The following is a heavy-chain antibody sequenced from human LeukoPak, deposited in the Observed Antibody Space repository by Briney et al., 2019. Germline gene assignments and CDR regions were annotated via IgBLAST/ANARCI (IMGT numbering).Heavy chain of an antibody. J-gene: IGHJ3*01. CDR1: GFTFSSYA. CDR2: ISGSGGST. CDR3: AKGTGVGGDHAFDF. V-gene: IGHV3-23*01. D-gene: IGHD2-21*01. Sequence: GGSLRLSCAVSGFTFSSYAMAWVRQAPGKGLEWVSGISGSGGSTYYADSLKGRFIISRDNSNNTVFLRMNSLRAEDTAIYYCAKGTGVGGDHAFDFWGQGTMVTVSS.